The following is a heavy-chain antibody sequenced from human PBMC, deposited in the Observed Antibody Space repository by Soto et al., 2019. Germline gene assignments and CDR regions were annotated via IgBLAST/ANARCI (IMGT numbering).Heavy chain of an antibody. CDR1: GFTFSSYA. D-gene: IGHD3-9*01. CDR3: ARVRQGDILTGRDYHSYGMDV. J-gene: IGHJ6*02. V-gene: IGHV3-30-3*01. CDR2: ISYDGSNK. Sequence: PGGSLRLSCAASGFTFSSYAMHWVRQAPGKGLEWVAVISYDGSNKYYADSVKGRFTISRDNSKNTLYLQMNSLRAEDTAVYYCARVRQGDILTGRDYHSYGMDVWGQGTTVTVSS.